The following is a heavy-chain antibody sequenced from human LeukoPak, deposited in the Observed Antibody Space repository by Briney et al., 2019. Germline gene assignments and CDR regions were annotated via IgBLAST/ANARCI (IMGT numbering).Heavy chain of an antibody. CDR2: IKQDGSEK. J-gene: IGHJ4*02. CDR3: ARVIYSSTFDC. V-gene: IGHV3-7*01. D-gene: IGHD6-19*01. Sequence: GGSLRLPCAASGFTFSRYWMSWVRQAPGKGLEWVANIKQDGSEKYYVDSVKGRFTISRDNAKNSLYLQMNSLRAEDTAVYYCARVIYSSTFDCWGQGTLVTVSS. CDR1: GFTFSRYW.